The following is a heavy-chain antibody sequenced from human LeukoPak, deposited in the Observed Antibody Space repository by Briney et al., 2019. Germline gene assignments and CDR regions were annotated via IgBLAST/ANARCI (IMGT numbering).Heavy chain of an antibody. CDR1: ELTFSSYS. V-gene: IGHV3-21*01. D-gene: IGHD5-12*01. CDR3: AREEWLRFIGY. CDR2: ISSSSSYI. Sequence: PRGSLRLSCAASELTFSSYSMNWVRQAPGKGLEWVSSISSSSSYIYYADSVKGRFTISRDNAKNSLYLQMNSLRAEDTAVYYCAREEWLRFIGYWGQGTLVTVSS. J-gene: IGHJ4*02.